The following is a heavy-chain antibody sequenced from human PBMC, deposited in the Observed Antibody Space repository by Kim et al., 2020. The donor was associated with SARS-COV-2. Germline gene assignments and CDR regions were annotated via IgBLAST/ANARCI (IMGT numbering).Heavy chain of an antibody. CDR1: GITSSSYW. Sequence: GGSLRLSCVESGITSSSYWLTWVRQAPGKGLEWVANIKRDGSERYYGDSVKGRFTISRDNVKSSVFLQMNSLRSEDTAVYYCGISGIWGQGTLVTVSS. V-gene: IGHV3-7*01. CDR2: IKRDGSER. J-gene: IGHJ4*02. CDR3: GISGI.